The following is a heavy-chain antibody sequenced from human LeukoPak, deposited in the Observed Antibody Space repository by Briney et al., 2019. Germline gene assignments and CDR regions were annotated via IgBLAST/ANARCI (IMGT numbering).Heavy chain of an antibody. J-gene: IGHJ4*02. V-gene: IGHV1-46*01. Sequence: ASVKVSCKASGYTFTSYYMHWVRLAPGQGLEWMGIINPSGGSTSYAQKFQGRVTMTRDSSTSTVYMELSSLRSEDTAVYYCAVADGETEVMATIDWGQGTLVTVSS. CDR2: INPSGGST. CDR1: GYTFTSYY. D-gene: IGHD5-24*01. CDR3: AVADGETEVMATID.